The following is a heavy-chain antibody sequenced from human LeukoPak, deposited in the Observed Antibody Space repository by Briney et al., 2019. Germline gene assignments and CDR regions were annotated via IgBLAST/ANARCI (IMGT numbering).Heavy chain of an antibody. J-gene: IGHJ4*02. V-gene: IGHV3-53*01. Sequence: GGSLRLSCAASGFSVSSNYMSWVRQAPGKGLEWVSVIDNGGNTYYADSVKGRFTISRDNSKNTLYLQMNGLRAEDTAVYYCARDVRIVYYDRSPDYWGQGTLVTVSS. CDR3: ARDVRIVYYDRSPDY. CDR1: GFSVSSNY. D-gene: IGHD3-22*01. CDR2: IDNGGNT.